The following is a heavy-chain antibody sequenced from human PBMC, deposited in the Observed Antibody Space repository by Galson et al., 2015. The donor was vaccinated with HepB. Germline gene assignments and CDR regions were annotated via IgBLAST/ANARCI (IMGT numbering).Heavy chain of an antibody. J-gene: IGHJ3*02. V-gene: IGHV3-15*07. CDR2: IKSKTDGGTT. Sequence: SLRLSCAASGFTFSNAWMNWVRQAPGKGLEWVGRIKSKTDGGTTDYAAPVKGRFTISRDDSKNTLYLQMNSLKTEDTAVYYCTTGSSSWPSPYDAFDIWGQGTMVTVSS. D-gene: IGHD6-13*01. CDR3: TTGSSSWPSPYDAFDI. CDR1: GFTFSNAW.